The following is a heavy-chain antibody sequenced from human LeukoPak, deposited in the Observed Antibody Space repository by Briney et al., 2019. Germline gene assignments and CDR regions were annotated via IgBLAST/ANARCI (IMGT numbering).Heavy chain of an antibody. CDR1: GFTFSTYA. D-gene: IGHD3-10*01. J-gene: IGHJ4*02. CDR3: ARGIDSNEWFGEFGY. Sequence: PGGSLRLSCAASGFTFSTYAMAWVRQAPGKGPEWVSGISGSGVHTYYPDSLKGRFTISRDNSKNTLYLQMNSLRAEDTAVYYCARGIDSNEWFGEFGYWGQGTLVTVSS. CDR2: ISGSGVHT. V-gene: IGHV3-23*01.